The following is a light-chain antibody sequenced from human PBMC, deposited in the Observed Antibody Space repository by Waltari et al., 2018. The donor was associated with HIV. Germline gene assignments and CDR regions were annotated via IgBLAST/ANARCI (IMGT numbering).Light chain of an antibody. V-gene: IGKV3-11*01. CDR2: DAS. CDR1: QSVSSY. CDR3: QQRSNWPPWT. Sequence: EIVLKQSPATLSLSPGKRATLSCRASQSVSSYLAWYQQKPGQAPRLLIYDASNRATGIPARFSGSGSGTDFTLTISSLEPEDFAVYYCQQRSNWPPWTFGQGTKVEIK. J-gene: IGKJ1*01.